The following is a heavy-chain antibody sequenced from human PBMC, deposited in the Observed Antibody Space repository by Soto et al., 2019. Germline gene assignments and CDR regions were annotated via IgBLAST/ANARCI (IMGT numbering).Heavy chain of an antibody. J-gene: IGHJ5*02. CDR2: LNPNSGHT. D-gene: IGHD1-20*01. CDR1: GYMFSTYD. CDR3: ARDHRYNWNDEGWFDP. V-gene: IGHV1-8*01. Sequence: QVQLVQSGAEVKKPGASVKVSCKASGYMFSTYDINWVRQAPGQGLEWMGWLNPNSGHTGYAQKFQGRVTMTRNTSINTAYMELSSLGSDDTAVYYCARDHRYNWNDEGWFDPWGQGTLVTVSS.